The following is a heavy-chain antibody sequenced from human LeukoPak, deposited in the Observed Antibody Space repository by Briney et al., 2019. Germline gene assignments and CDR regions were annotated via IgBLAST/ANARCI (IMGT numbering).Heavy chain of an antibody. CDR2: ITGSGDTT. CDR3: AKWGGYDILTGYYVSDF. CDR1: GFIFSNYA. J-gene: IGHJ4*02. Sequence: GGSLRLSCAASGFIFSNYAMSWVGQAPGKGVEGVSAITGSGDTTYYADSVKGRFTISRDNSKNTLYVEMNTLRAEDTAVYYCAKWGGYDILTGYYVSDFWGQGTLVTVSS. D-gene: IGHD3-9*01. V-gene: IGHV3-23*01.